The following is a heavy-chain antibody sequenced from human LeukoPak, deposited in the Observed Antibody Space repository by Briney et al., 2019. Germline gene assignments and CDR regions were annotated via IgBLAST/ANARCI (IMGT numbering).Heavy chain of an antibody. Sequence: GGSLRLSCAASGLTFSTYWMSWVRQAPGKGLEWVANIKQDGGEGYYVDSVKGRFTISRDNAKNSLYLQMNSLRAEDTAVYYCARGQPYDYWGQGTLVTVSS. CDR1: GLTFSTYW. CDR2: IKQDGGEG. J-gene: IGHJ4*02. V-gene: IGHV3-7*01. CDR3: ARGQPYDY. D-gene: IGHD6-13*01.